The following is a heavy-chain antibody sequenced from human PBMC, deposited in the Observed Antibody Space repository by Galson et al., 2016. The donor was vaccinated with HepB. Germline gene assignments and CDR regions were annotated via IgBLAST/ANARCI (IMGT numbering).Heavy chain of an antibody. V-gene: IGHV4-34*01. CDR3: ARGGRPRI. CDR1: GGSFSDSY. Sequence: SETLSLTCAVYGGSFSDSYWSWIRQPPGKGLEWIGEINHSGNTNYNPSLKSRVTISVDTSKNQFSLKLSSVTAADTAAYYCARGGRPRIWGQGTMVTVSS. J-gene: IGHJ3*02. D-gene: IGHD3-10*01. CDR2: INHSGNT.